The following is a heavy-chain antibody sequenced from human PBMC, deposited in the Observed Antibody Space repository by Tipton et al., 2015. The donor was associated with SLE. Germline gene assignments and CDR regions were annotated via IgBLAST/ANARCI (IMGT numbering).Heavy chain of an antibody. Sequence: TLSLTCTVSGGSIRSSRYYWGWIRQTPGKGLEWIGSINYSGSTYYNPSLKSRVTISVDTSKNQFSLKLSSVTAADTAVYYCAGSYDSSPYYFDYWGQGTLVTVSS. V-gene: IGHV4-39*07. CDR1: GGSIRSSRYY. D-gene: IGHD3-16*01. CDR2: INYSGST. CDR3: AGSYDSSPYYFDY. J-gene: IGHJ4*02.